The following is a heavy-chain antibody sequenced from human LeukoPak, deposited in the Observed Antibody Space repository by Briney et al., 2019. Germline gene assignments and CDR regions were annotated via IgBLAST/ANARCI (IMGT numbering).Heavy chain of an antibody. CDR1: GYSINNYW. D-gene: IGHD2-15*01. CDR3: ARQEYCSGGSCYTWFDP. V-gene: IGHV5-51*01. J-gene: IGHJ5*02. CDR2: IYPADSDI. Sequence: GESLKISCKGSGYSINNYWIGWVRQMPGKGLEWMVIIYPADSDIRYSPSFQGQVTISADKSISTAYLQWSSLKASDTAMYYCARQEYCSGGSCYTWFDPWGQGTLVTVSS.